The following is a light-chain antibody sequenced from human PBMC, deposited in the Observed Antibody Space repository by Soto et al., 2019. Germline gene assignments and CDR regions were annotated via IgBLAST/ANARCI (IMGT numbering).Light chain of an antibody. CDR2: RSS. J-gene: IGKJ2*01. CDR3: QQYYRYAYT. Sequence: DIQMTQSPSSLSASVGDSVTITCRADQNINTWLAWFQQKPGTAPKLLIYRSSNLQSGVPSRFSGSGSGTDFTLTINSLQPDDFATYYCQQYYRYAYTFGQGTKLDIK. V-gene: IGKV1-5*03. CDR1: QNINTW.